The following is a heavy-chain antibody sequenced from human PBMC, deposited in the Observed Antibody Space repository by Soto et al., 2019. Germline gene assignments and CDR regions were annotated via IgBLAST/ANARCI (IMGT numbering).Heavy chain of an antibody. J-gene: IGHJ3*02. CDR1: GDSISSGGYY. CDR2: IYYNGSP. CDR3: ARAHYYDSSGYSTDAFDI. V-gene: IGHV4-31*03. Sequence: QVQLQESGPGLVKPSQTLSLICTVSGDSISSGGYYWSWIRQHPGKGLEWIGYIYYNGSPYYNPSLKSRVTISVDTSKNQFSLKLSSVTAADTAVYYCARAHYYDSSGYSTDAFDIWGQGTMVTVSS. D-gene: IGHD3-22*01.